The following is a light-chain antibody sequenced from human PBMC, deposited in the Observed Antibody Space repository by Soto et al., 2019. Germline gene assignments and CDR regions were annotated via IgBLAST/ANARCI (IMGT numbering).Light chain of an antibody. CDR3: QSYDSSLSGLGV. CDR1: SSNIGAGYD. J-gene: IGLJ2*01. CDR2: GNS. Sequence: QSVLTQPPSVSGAPGQRVTISCTGSSSNIGAGYDVHWYQQLPGTAPKLLIDGNSNRPSGVPDRFSGSKSGTSASLAITGLQAGDEADYSCQSYDSSLSGLGVFGVGPKITV. V-gene: IGLV1-40*01.